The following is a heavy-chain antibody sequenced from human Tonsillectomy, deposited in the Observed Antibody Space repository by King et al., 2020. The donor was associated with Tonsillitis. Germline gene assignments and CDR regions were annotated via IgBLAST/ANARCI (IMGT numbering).Heavy chain of an antibody. D-gene: IGHD6-13*01. CDR2: ISGSGGST. CDR3: AKSSSKLVPRNWFDP. Sequence: VQLVESGGGLVQPGGSLRLSCAASGFTFSSYAMSWVLQAPGKGLEWVSAISGSGGSTYYADSVEGRFTISRDKSKNTLYLQMNSLRAEDTAVYYCAKSSSKLVPRNWFDPWGQGTLVTVSS. CDR1: GFTFSSYA. V-gene: IGHV3-23*04. J-gene: IGHJ5*02.